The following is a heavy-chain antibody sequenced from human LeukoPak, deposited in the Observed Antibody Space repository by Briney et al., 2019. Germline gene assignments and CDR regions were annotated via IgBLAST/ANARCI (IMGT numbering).Heavy chain of an antibody. J-gene: IGHJ4*02. CDR1: GGSFGGYY. CDR2: INHSGST. CDR3: ARIHHYYGSGSYYKLNDY. D-gene: IGHD3-10*01. V-gene: IGHV4-34*01. Sequence: PSETLSLTCAVYGGSFGGYYWSWIRQPPGKGLEWIGEINHSGSTNYNPSLKSRVTISVDTSKNEFSLKLSSVTAADTAVYYCARIHHYYGSGSYYKLNDYWGQGTLVTVSS.